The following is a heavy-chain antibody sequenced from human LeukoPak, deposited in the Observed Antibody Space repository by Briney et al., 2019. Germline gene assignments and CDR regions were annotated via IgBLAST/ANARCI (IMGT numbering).Heavy chain of an antibody. CDR2: IYTSGST. CDR1: GGSISSGSYY. V-gene: IGHV4-61*02. Sequence: SQTLSLTCTVSGGSISSGSYYWSWIRQPAGKGLEWIGRIYTSGSTNYNPSLKSRVTISVDTSKNQFSLKLSSVTAADTAVYYCAREQGTHYYDSDGSYSRAGAFDIWGQGTMVTVSS. J-gene: IGHJ3*02. CDR3: AREQGTHYYDSDGSYSRAGAFDI. D-gene: IGHD3-22*01.